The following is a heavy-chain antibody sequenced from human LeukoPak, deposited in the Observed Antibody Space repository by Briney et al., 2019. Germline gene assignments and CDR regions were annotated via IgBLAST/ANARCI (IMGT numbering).Heavy chain of an antibody. CDR3: TATTAIAAAADY. V-gene: IGHV4-30-2*02. CDR2: INHSGST. CDR1: GGSISSGGYY. D-gene: IGHD6-13*01. J-gene: IGHJ4*02. Sequence: SQTLSLTCTVSGGSISSGGYYWSWIRQPPGKGLEWIGEINHSGSTNYNPSLKSRVTISVDTSKNQFSLKLSSVTAADTAVYYCTATTAIAAAADYWGQGTLVTVSS.